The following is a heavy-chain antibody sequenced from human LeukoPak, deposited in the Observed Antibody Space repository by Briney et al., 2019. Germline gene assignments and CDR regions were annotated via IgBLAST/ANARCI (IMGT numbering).Heavy chain of an antibody. CDR2: IDSSSGYI. D-gene: IGHD1-26*01. J-gene: IGHJ3*02. V-gene: IGHV3-21*01. CDR1: GLTFSAYS. Sequence: GGSLRLSCAASGLTFSAYSINWVRQAPGKGLEWVSSIDSSSGYIYYADSMKGRFTVSRDNAQNSMYLQMNSLRADDTAVYYCTRGHSGSYQRTDAFDIWGQGTMVTVSS. CDR3: TRGHSGSYQRTDAFDI.